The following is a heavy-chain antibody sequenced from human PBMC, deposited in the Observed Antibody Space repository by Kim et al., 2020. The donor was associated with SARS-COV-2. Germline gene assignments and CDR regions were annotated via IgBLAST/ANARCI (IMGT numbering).Heavy chain of an antibody. J-gene: IGHJ5*01. V-gene: IGHV4-34*01. D-gene: IGHD2-15*01. Sequence: SETLSLTCAVYGGSFSGYHWSWIRQTPGKGLEWIGEINQSGSAYYNPSLSSRLTISVDTSKNQFSLRLRSVTAADTSVYYCARGLTPDRSGDSCYVAWG. CDR2: INQSGSA. CDR3: ARGLTPDRSGDSCYVA. CDR1: GGSFSGYH.